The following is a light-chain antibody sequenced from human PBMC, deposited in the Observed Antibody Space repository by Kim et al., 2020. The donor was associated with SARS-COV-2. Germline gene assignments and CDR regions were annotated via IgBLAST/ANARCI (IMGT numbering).Light chain of an antibody. CDR1: SSDVGSYNL. CDR2: EVS. CDR3: CSYAGSSASPYV. V-gene: IGLV2-23*02. Sequence: QSALTQPASVSGSPGQSITISCTGTSSDVGSYNLVSWYQQHPGKAPKLMIYEVSKRPSGVSNRFSGSKSGNTASLTISRLQAEDEADYYCCSYAGSSASPYVFGTGTKVNVL. J-gene: IGLJ1*01.